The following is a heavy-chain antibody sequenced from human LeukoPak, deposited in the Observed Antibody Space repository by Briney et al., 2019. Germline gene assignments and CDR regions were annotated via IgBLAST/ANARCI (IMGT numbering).Heavy chain of an antibody. J-gene: IGHJ4*02. CDR1: GYTFTSYD. Sequence: GASVKVSCKASGYTFTSYDINWVRQATGQGLEWMGWMNPNSGNTGYAQKFQGRVTMTRNTSISTAYMELSSLRSEDTAVYYCARGQFLYYYETAPPPYWGQGTLVTVSS. D-gene: IGHD3-22*01. CDR3: ARGQFLYYYETAPPPY. V-gene: IGHV1-8*01. CDR2: MNPNSGNT.